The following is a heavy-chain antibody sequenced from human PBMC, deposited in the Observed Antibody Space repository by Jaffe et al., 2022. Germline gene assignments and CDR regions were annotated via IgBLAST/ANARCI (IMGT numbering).Heavy chain of an antibody. CDR2: ITPFNGNT. J-gene: IGHJ5*02. Sequence: QMQLVQSGAEVKKTGSSVKVSCKASGYTFTYRYLHWVRQAPGQALEWMGWITPFNGNTNYAQKFQDRVTITRDRSMSTAYMELSSLRSEDTAMYYCAVISFGQFDPWGQGTLVTVSS. V-gene: IGHV1-45*02. CDR3: AVISFGQFDP. D-gene: IGHD3-10*01. CDR1: GYTFTYRY.